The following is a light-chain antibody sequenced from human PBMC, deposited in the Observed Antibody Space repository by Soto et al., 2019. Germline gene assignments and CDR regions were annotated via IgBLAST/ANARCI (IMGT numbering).Light chain of an antibody. Sequence: EIVLTQSPATLSLSPGERATLSCRASQSVSSYLAWYQQKPGQAPRLLIYGASTRATGIPARFSGSGSGTDFTLTISSLEPEDFAVYYCQQRSNWPPGWTFGQGTKVDI. CDR2: GAS. V-gene: IGKV3-11*01. J-gene: IGKJ1*01. CDR3: QQRSNWPPGWT. CDR1: QSVSSY.